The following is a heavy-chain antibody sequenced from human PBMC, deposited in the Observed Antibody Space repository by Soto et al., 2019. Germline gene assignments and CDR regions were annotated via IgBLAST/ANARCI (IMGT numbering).Heavy chain of an antibody. D-gene: IGHD3-22*01. CDR2: IIPIFGTA. CDR3: ARDQRGPYYDSSGYLTYGMDV. CDR1: GCTFSSYA. Sequence: SVKVSCKASGCTFSSYAISWVRQAPGQGLEWMGGIIPIFGTANYAQKFQGRVTITADESTSTAYMELSSLRSEDTAVYYCARDQRGPYYDSSGYLTYGMDVWGQGTTVTVPS. J-gene: IGHJ6*02. V-gene: IGHV1-69*13.